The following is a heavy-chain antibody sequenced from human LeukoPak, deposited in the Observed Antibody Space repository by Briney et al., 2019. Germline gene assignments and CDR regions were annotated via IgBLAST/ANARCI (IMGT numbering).Heavy chain of an antibody. CDR1: GGTFSSYA. CDR3: ARTVSGYSYAFDY. CDR2: IIPIFGTA. Sequence: GSSVKVSRKASGGTFSSYAISWVRQAPGQGLEWMGGIIPIFGTANYAQKFQGRVTITADESTSTAYMELSSLRSEDTAVYYCARTVSGYSYAFDYWGQGTLVTVSS. D-gene: IGHD5-18*01. V-gene: IGHV1-69*01. J-gene: IGHJ4*02.